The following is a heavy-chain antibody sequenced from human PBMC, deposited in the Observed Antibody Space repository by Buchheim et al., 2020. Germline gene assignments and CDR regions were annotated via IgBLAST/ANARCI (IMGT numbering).Heavy chain of an antibody. V-gene: IGHV3-23*04. J-gene: IGHJ4*02. CDR2: ISGGGGST. CDR3: AKEGGSGYSSSWYEAFFDY. CDR1: GFTFSSYA. Sequence: VQLVESGGGVVQPGRSLRLSCAASGFTFSSYAMSWVRQAPGKGLEWVSAISGGGGSTYYADSVKGRFPISRDNSKNTLYLQVNSLRVEDTAVYYCAKEGGSGYSSSWYEAFFDYWGQGTL. D-gene: IGHD6-13*01.